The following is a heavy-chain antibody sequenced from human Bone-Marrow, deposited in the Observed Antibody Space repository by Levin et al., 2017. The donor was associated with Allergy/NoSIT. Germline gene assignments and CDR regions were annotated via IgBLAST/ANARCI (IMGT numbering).Heavy chain of an antibody. J-gene: IGHJ2*01. V-gene: IGHV4-30-2*01. CDR2: IYHSGST. D-gene: IGHD6-6*01. CDR1: GGSISSGGYS. Sequence: LRLSCAVSGGSISSGGYSWSWIRQPPGKGLEWIGYIYHSGSTYYNPSLKSRVTISVDRSKNQFSLKLSSVTAADTAVYYCARGGSSSWYFDLWGRGTLVTVSS. CDR3: ARGGSSSWYFDL.